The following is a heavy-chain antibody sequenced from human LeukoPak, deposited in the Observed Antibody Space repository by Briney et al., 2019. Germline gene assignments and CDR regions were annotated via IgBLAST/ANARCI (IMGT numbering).Heavy chain of an antibody. J-gene: IGHJ4*02. CDR3: ARVASSSWYFY. Sequence: GASVKVSRKASGYTFTSYAMHWVRQAPGQRLEWMGWINAGNGNTKYSQKFQGRVTITRDTSASTAYMELSSLRSEDTAVYYCARVASSSWYFYWGQGTLVTVSS. CDR1: GYTFTSYA. D-gene: IGHD6-13*01. CDR2: INAGNGNT. V-gene: IGHV1-3*01.